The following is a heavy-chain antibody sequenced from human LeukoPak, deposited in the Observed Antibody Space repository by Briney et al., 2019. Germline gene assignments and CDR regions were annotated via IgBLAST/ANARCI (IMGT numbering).Heavy chain of an antibody. CDR2: IHYKGRH. CDR1: GGSISSGDSF. D-gene: IGHD2-2*01. CDR3: ARLVCTSAKCYVPSLFDF. Sequence: SQTLSLTCNVSGGSISSGDSFWRWIRQPPGKGLEWIGHIHYKGRHFYHPSLKSRLNISVHPSKNHMFLGNSSITSAGTALYYCARLVCTSAKCYVPSLFDFSGQRTLVTASS. J-gene: IGHJ4*02. V-gene: IGHV4-30-4*01.